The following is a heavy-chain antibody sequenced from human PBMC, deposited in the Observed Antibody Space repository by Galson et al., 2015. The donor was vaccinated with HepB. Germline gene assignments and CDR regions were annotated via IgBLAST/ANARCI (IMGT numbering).Heavy chain of an antibody. CDR3: ARHPYSSGWLYRYFDL. Sequence: ETLSLTCTVSGGSISSSSSYWAWIRQSPGKGLEWIGSIYSSGRTLYKSSLRSRVTISVDTSKNQFSLRLSSVTAADTAVYYCARHPYSSGWLYRYFDLWGRGTLVTVSS. D-gene: IGHD6-19*01. V-gene: IGHV4-39*01. CDR1: GGSISSSSSY. CDR2: IYSSGRT. J-gene: IGHJ2*01.